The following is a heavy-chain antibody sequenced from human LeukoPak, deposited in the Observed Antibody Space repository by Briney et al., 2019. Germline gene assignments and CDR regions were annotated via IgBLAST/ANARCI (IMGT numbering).Heavy chain of an antibody. D-gene: IGHD3-10*01. CDR2: IKTKTNGGTA. CDR3: TTDTGFYYGAGSFAY. Sequence: GGSLRLSCAASGFTLSDAWMALVRQAPGKGLEWVGRIKTKTNGGTADYAAPVKGRFTLSRDDSRNMVYLQMNSLKSEDTALYYCTTDTGFYYGAGSFAYWGQGTLVTVSS. J-gene: IGHJ4*02. CDR1: GFTLSDAW. V-gene: IGHV3-15*01.